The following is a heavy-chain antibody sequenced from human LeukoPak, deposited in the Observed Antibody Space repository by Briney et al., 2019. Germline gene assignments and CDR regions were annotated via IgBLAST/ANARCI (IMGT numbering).Heavy chain of an antibody. V-gene: IGHV4-4*09. CDR3: ARHSGGGYYYYMDV. CDR1: GGSISSYY. Sequence: SETLSLTCTVSGGSISSYYWSWTRQPPGKGLEWIGYIYTSGSTNYNPSLKSRVTISVDTSKNQFSLKLSSVTTADTAVYYCARHSGGGYYYYMDVWGKGTTVTVSS. J-gene: IGHJ6*03. D-gene: IGHD1-26*01. CDR2: IYTSGST.